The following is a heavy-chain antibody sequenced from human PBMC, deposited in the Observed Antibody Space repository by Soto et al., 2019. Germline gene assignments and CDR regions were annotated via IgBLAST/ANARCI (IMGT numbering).Heavy chain of an antibody. CDR3: ARGPPPQYDFWSGPYYYGMDV. J-gene: IGHJ6*02. CDR1: KYGITVDG. CDR2: MNPNSGNT. Sequence: ASVKVYCKGAKYGITVDGVDWVRKDTRQGLEWMGWMNPNSGNTGYAQKFQGRVTMTRNTSISTAYMELSSLRSEDTAVYYCARGPPPQYDFWSGPYYYGMDVSGQGTSV. D-gene: IGHD3-3*01. V-gene: IGHV1-8*01.